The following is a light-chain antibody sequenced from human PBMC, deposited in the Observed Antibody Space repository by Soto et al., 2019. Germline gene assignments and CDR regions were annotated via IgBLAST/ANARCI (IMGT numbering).Light chain of an antibody. CDR2: GAS. Sequence: EIVLTQSPDTLSLSPGEGVTLSCRASQTVTSDYLSWYQQKPGQPPRLLIYGASIAAAGLPDRCSGSGAWTEFTLTISRLQHQDFSVYYCQQYGGAPYTFGPGTDLKIK. CDR1: QTVTSDY. J-gene: IGKJ2*01. V-gene: IGKV3-20*01. CDR3: QQYGGAPYT.